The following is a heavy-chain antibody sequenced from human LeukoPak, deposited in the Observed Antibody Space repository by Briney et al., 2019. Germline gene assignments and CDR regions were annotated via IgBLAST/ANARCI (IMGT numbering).Heavy chain of an antibody. J-gene: IGHJ4*02. CDR2: IFYTGST. Sequence: SETLSLTCTVSGGSISTYYWSWIRQPPGKGLEWLGYIFYTGSTNYNPSLTSRVTISVDTSKNQFSLKLSSVTAADTAVYYCTRTYSSSSIDYWGQGALVTVSS. V-gene: IGHV4-59*01. D-gene: IGHD6-6*01. CDR1: GGSISTYY. CDR3: TRTYSSSSIDY.